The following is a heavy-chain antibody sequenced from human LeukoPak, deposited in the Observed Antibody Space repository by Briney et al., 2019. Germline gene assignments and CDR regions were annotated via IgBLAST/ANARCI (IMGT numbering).Heavy chain of an antibody. J-gene: IGHJ4*02. CDR3: AREWSIAAGFDY. CDR2: MNPNSGNT. D-gene: IGHD6-13*01. CDR1: GYTFTSYD. V-gene: IGHV1-8*03. Sequence: ASVKVSCKASGYTFTSYDINWVRQATGQGLEWMGWMNPNSGNTGYAQKFQGRVTITRNTSISTAYMELSSLRSEDTAVYYCAREWSIAAGFDYWGQGTLVTVSS.